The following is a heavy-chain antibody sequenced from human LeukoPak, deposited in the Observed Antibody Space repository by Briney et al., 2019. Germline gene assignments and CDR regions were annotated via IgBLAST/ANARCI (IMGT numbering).Heavy chain of an antibody. V-gene: IGHV3-23*01. CDR2: IRADAVMT. CDR1: GFIYSHHG. Sequence: PGGTLRLSCAPSGFIYSHHGMNWVRQAPGKGLEWVSGIRADAVMTYYADSVKGGCIISRDNSKNTVYLQMNSLSAEDAAVYYCVKDDGWVQYANWGQGTLVTVSS. CDR3: VKDDGWVQYAN. D-gene: IGHD5-24*01. J-gene: IGHJ4*02.